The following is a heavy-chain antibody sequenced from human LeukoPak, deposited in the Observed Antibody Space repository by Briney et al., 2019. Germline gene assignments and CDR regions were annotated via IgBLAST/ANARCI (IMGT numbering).Heavy chain of an antibody. Sequence: SGGSLRLCCAASGFTFSSYSMNWVRQAPGKGLEWVSSISSSSSYIYYADSVKGRFTISRDNAKNSLYLQMNSLRAEDTVVYYCAKSSPPPLRYWGQGTLVTVSS. CDR1: GFTFSSYS. J-gene: IGHJ4*02. CDR3: AKSSPPPLRY. CDR2: ISSSSSYI. V-gene: IGHV3-21*04.